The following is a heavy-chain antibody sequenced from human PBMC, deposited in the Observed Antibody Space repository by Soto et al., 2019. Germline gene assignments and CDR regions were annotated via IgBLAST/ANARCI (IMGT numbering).Heavy chain of an antibody. CDR3: ARNQPQRYCSGSTCRPAYGMDV. CDR1: GGSISSDSFY. D-gene: IGHD2-15*01. J-gene: IGHJ6*02. V-gene: IGHV4-39*01. CDR2: IYYSGDT. Sequence: TSETLSLTCTVSGGSISSDSFYWAWIRQPPGKGLEWIGIIYYSGDTYYNPSLAGRLTMSVDTSNQFSLTLRSVTAADTALYYCARNQPQRYCSGSTCRPAYGMDVWGQGTTVTVSS.